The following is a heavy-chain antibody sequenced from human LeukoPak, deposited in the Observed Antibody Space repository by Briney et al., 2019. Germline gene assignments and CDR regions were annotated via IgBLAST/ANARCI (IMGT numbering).Heavy chain of an antibody. CDR3: AAAFSAYDPFDS. V-gene: IGHV4-59*08. J-gene: IGHJ4*02. CDR2: IYYSGST. D-gene: IGHD5-12*01. CDR1: GGSFSSYY. Sequence: ETLSLTCAVYGGSFSSYYWSWIRQPPGKGLEWIGYIYYSGSTNYNPSLKSRVTISVDTSKNQFSLNLRSVTATDTAFYYCAAAFSAYDPFDSWGQGTLVTVSS.